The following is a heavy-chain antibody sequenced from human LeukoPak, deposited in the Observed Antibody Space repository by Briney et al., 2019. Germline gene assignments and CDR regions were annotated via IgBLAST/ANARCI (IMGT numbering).Heavy chain of an antibody. J-gene: IGHJ6*03. CDR1: GGTFSSYA. CDR3: ARAELRTGFYYYYYMDV. CDR2: IIPILGTA. Sequence: SVNLSCKASGGTFSSYAISWVRQAPGQGLEWMGGIIPILGTANYAQKFQGRVTITTDESTSTAYMELSSLRSEDTAVYYCARAELRTGFYYYYYMDVWGKGTTATVSS. V-gene: IGHV1-69*05. D-gene: IGHD1-26*01.